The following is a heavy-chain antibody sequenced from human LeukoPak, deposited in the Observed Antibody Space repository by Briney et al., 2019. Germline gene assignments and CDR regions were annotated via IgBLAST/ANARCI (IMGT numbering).Heavy chain of an antibody. J-gene: IGHJ4*02. CDR1: GGTFSSYA. CDR3: ARDYPDYYDSSGYYGAFFDY. CDR2: IVPIFGTA. Sequence: ASVNVSCKASGGTFSSYAISRVRQAAGHGLEWLGVIVPIFGTANYAQKFQGRVTITADESTSTAYMELSSLRSEDTAVHYCARDYPDYYDSSGYYGAFFDYWGQGTLVTVSS. V-gene: IGHV1-69*13. D-gene: IGHD3-22*01.